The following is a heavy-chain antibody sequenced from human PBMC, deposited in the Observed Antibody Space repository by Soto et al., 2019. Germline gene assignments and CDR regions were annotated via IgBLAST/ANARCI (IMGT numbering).Heavy chain of an antibody. V-gene: IGHV3-33*01. D-gene: IGHD3-9*01. J-gene: IGHJ4*02. Sequence: PGGSLRLSCAASGFTFSSYGMHWVRQAPGKGLEWVAVIWYDGSNKYYADSVKGRFTISRDNSKNTLYLQMNSLRAEDTAVYYCARGPPHLRYFDWFLFDYWGQGTLVTVSS. CDR2: IWYDGSNK. CDR3: ARGPPHLRYFDWFLFDY. CDR1: GFTFSSYG.